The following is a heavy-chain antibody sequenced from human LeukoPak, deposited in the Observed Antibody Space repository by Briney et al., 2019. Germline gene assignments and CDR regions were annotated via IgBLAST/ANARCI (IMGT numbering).Heavy chain of an antibody. V-gene: IGHV1-58*02. CDR2: IVVGSGNT. Sequence: GASVKVSCKASGFTFTISAMQWVRQARGQRLEWIGWIVVGSGNTNYAQKFRERVTITRDMSTSTAYMELSSLRSEDTAVYYCAAGTSGTYWYFDLWGRGTLVTVSS. D-gene: IGHD1-1*01. CDR1: GFTFTISA. CDR3: AAGTSGTYWYFDL. J-gene: IGHJ2*01.